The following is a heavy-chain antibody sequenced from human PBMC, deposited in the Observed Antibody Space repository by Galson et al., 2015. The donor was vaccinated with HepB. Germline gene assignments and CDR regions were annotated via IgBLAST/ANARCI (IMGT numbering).Heavy chain of an antibody. D-gene: IGHD3-10*01. J-gene: IGHJ4*02. Sequence: SLRLSCAASGFTFSSYGMHWVRQAPGKGLEWVAVISYDGSNKYYADSVKGRFTISRDNSKNTLYLQMNSLRAEDTAVYYCAKDRSLKDYGSGSYLDYWGQGTLVTVSS. V-gene: IGHV3-30*18. CDR1: GFTFSSYG. CDR3: AKDRSLKDYGSGSYLDY. CDR2: ISYDGSNK.